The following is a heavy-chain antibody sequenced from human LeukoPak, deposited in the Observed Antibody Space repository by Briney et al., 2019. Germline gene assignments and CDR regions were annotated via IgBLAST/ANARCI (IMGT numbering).Heavy chain of an antibody. CDR1: GFTFSSYS. CDR3: ARGDSSSWFMVPTDY. Sequence: GGSLRLSCAASGFTFSSYSMNWVRQAPGKGLEWVSTISSSSSYIYYADSVKGRFTISRDNAKNSLYLQMNSLRAEDTAVYYCARGDSSSWFMVPTDYWGQGTLVTVSS. J-gene: IGHJ4*02. CDR2: ISSSSSYI. D-gene: IGHD6-13*01. V-gene: IGHV3-21*01.